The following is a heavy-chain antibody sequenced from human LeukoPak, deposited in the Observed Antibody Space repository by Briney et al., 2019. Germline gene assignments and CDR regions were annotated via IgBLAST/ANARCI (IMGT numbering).Heavy chain of an antibody. J-gene: IGHJ3*02. Sequence: PGGSLRLSCAASGFTFSSYAMSWVRQAPGKGLEWVSAFSGSGGSTYYADSVKGRFTISRDNSKNTLYLQMNSLRAEDTAVYYCAKSSTVPWFGEEDAFDIWGQGTMVTVSS. CDR2: FSGSGGST. D-gene: IGHD3-10*01. CDR3: AKSSTVPWFGEEDAFDI. V-gene: IGHV3-23*01. CDR1: GFTFSSYA.